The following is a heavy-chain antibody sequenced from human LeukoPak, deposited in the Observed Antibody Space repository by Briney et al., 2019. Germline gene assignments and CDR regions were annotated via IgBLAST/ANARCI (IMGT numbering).Heavy chain of an antibody. V-gene: IGHV3-48*01. CDR2: ISSSSSTL. J-gene: IGHJ4*02. D-gene: IGHD3-22*01. CDR3: ARDFSPKTRYYYDSSGYYYPNYFDY. Sequence: PGGSLRLSCAASGFTFSSYGMTWVRQAPGKGLEWVSYISSSSSTLYYADSVKGRFTISRDNAKNSLYLQLNSLRAEDTAVYYCARDFSPKTRYYYDSSGYYYPNYFDYWGQGTLVTVSS. CDR1: GFTFSSYG.